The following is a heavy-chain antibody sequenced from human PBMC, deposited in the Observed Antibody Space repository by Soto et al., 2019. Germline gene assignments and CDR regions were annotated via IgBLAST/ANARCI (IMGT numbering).Heavy chain of an antibody. CDR1: GFTFSSYA. Sequence: GGSLSLSCAASGFTFSSYAMHWVRQAPGKGLEWVSYISGRGSVIYYADSVKGRFSISRDNSKNTLYLQMNSLRDEDTAIYYCVKVRGGFYTYYFDYWGPGTLVTVSS. V-gene: IGHV3-23*01. CDR3: VKVRGGFYTYYFDY. D-gene: IGHD3-10*01. CDR2: ISGRGSVI. J-gene: IGHJ4*02.